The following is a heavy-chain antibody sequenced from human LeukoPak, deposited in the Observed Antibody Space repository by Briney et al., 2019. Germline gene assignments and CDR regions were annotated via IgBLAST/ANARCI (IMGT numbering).Heavy chain of an antibody. CDR2: ISGRGGST. J-gene: IGHJ4*02. CDR3: AKDLYYDSSGLDY. D-gene: IGHD3-22*01. CDR1: GLTFSNYA. Sequence: GGSLRLSCAASGLTFSNYAMSWVRQAPGKGLEWVSTISGRGGSTYYADSVKGRFTISRDNSKNTLYLEMNSLRAEDTAVYYCAKDLYYDSSGLDYWAQGTLVTVSS. V-gene: IGHV3-23*01.